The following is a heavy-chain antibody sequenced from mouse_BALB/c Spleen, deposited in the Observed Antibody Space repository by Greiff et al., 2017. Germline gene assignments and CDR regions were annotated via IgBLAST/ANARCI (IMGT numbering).Heavy chain of an antibody. CDR1: GYTFTSYW. CDR3: ARRIYYGYDEGFAY. D-gene: IGHD2-2*01. J-gene: IGHJ3*01. CDR2: IYPGDGDT. Sequence: VQRVESGAELARPGASVKLSCKASGYTFTSYWMQWVKQRPGQGLEWIGAIYPGDGDTRYTQKFKGKATLTADKSSSTAYMQLSSLASEDSAVYYCARRIYYGYDEGFAYWGQGTLVTVSA. V-gene: IGHV1-87*01.